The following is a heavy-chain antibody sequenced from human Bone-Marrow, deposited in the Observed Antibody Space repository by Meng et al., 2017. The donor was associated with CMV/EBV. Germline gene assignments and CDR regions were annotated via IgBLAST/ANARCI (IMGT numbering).Heavy chain of an antibody. Sequence: GGSLRLSCAASGFTFSSYWMSWVRQAPGKGLEWVANIKQDGSEKYYVDSVKGRFTISRDNAKNSLYLQMNSLRAEDTAVYYCARDSHRLYDFWSGYEYYYYYYGMDVWGQGPTVTVSS. D-gene: IGHD3-3*01. CDR2: IKQDGSEK. V-gene: IGHV3-7*01. J-gene: IGHJ6*01. CDR1: GFTFSSYW. CDR3: ARDSHRLYDFWSGYEYYYYYYGMDV.